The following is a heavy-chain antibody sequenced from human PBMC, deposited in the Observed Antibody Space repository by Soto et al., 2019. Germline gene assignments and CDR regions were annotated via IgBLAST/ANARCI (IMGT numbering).Heavy chain of an antibody. CDR2: IYYSGST. D-gene: IGHD3-10*01. Sequence: SETLSLTCAVYGGSFSSYYWGWIRQPPGKGLEWIGSIYYSGSTYYNPSLKSRVTISVDTSKNQFSLKLSSVTAADTAVYYCARSGLLWFGEPGDYFDYWGQGTLVTVSS. V-gene: IGHV4-39*01. J-gene: IGHJ4*02. CDR1: GGSFSSYY. CDR3: ARSGLLWFGEPGDYFDY.